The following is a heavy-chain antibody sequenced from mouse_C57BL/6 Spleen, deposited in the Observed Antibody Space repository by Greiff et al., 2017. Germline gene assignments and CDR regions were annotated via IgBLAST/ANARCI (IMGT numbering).Heavy chain of an antibody. V-gene: IGHV1-20*01. Sequence: VQLQQSGPELVKPGASVKISCKASGYAFSSSWMNWVKQRPGKGLEWIGRIYPYNGDTFYNQKFKGKATLTVDKSSSTAHMELRSLTSEDSAVYYCARGLYYGYWYFDVWGTGTTVTVSS. J-gene: IGHJ1*03. D-gene: IGHD1-1*01. CDR1: GYAFSSSW. CDR2: IYPYNGDT. CDR3: ARGLYYGYWYFDV.